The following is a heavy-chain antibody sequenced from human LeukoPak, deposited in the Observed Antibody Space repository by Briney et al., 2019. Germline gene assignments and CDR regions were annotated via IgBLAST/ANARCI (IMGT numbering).Heavy chain of an antibody. CDR1: GGPISSYY. CDR3: ARKRYFDY. J-gene: IGHJ4*02. CDR2: IYYSGST. V-gene: IGHV4-59*01. Sequence: SETLSLTCTVSGGPISSYYWSWIRQPPGKGLEWIGYIYYSGSTNYNPSLKSRVTISVDTSKNQFSLKLSSVTAADTAVYYCARKRYFDYWGQGTLVTVSS. D-gene: IGHD1-14*01.